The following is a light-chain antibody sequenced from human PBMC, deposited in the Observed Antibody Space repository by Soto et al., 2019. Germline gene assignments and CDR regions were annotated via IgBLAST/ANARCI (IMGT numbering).Light chain of an antibody. Sequence: EIVLTQSPGTLSLSPGERATLSCRASQSVSSSYIAWYQQKPGQAPRLLIYGASIRTTGIPDRFCGSGSGTDFTLTITRLEPEDFAVYYCQLYGDFGGGTQVEIK. CDR3: QLYGD. J-gene: IGKJ4*01. CDR1: QSVSSSY. V-gene: IGKV3-20*01. CDR2: GAS.